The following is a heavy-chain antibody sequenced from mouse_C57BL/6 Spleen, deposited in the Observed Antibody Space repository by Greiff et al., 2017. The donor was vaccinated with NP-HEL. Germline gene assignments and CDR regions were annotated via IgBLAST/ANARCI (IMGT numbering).Heavy chain of an antibody. D-gene: IGHD1-1*01. V-gene: IGHV1-81*01. CDR2: IYPRSGNT. J-gene: IGHJ4*01. CDR1: GYTFTSYG. CDR3: ARFLITTVVATDAMDY. Sequence: VQRVESGAELARPGASVKLSCKASGYTFTSYGISWVKQRTGQGLEWIGEIYPRSGNTYYNEKFKGKATLTADKSSSTAYMELRSLTSEDSAVYFCARFLITTVVATDAMDYWGQGTSVTVSS.